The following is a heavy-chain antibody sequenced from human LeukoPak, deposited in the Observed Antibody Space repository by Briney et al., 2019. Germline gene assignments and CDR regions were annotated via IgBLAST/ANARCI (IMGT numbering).Heavy chain of an antibody. CDR1: GGSVSSYY. Sequence: SETLSLTCTVSGGSVSSYYWNWIRQPPGKGLEWIGYIYYGGSTNYNPSLKGRVTISVDTSKNQFSLKLNSVTAADTAVYYCARWDSGSYFLDYWGQGTLVTVSS. V-gene: IGHV4-59*02. J-gene: IGHJ4*02. D-gene: IGHD1-26*01. CDR3: ARWDSGSYFLDY. CDR2: IYYGGST.